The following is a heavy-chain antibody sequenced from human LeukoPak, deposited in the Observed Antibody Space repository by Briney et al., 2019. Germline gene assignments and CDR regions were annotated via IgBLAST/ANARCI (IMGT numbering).Heavy chain of an antibody. D-gene: IGHD2-15*01. J-gene: IGHJ3*02. Sequence: GASVKVSCKASEYTFTCYYMHWVRQAPGQGLEWIGIINPSGGSTSYAQKFQGRVTVTRDTSTSTVYMELSSLRSEDTAVYYCARGTLGYCSGGSCPHHDTFDIWGQGTMVTVSS. CDR2: INPSGGST. CDR1: EYTFTCYY. CDR3: ARGTLGYCSGGSCPHHDTFDI. V-gene: IGHV1-46*01.